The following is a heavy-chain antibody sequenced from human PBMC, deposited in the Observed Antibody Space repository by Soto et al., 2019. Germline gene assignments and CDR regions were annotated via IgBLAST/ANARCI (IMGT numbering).Heavy chain of an antibody. CDR2: INAANGHT. V-gene: IGHV1-3*01. CDR1: GYFFTSYA. CDR3: ASGSIAVAGRNQLDY. Sequence: QVQLVQSGPEVKKTGASVKVSCRASGYFFTSYAIHWVRQAPGPRLEWLGWINAANGHTKYSQNFQGRVIITRDTSANTVYVEVSSLKSGDTAVYYCASGSIAVAGRNQLDYWGQGTRVTVFS. J-gene: IGHJ4*02. D-gene: IGHD6-19*01.